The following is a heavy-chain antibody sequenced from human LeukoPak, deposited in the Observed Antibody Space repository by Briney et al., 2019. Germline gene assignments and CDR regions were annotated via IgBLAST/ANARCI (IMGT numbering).Heavy chain of an antibody. Sequence: GASVKVSCKASGYTFTSCGISWVRQAPGQGLEWMGWISAYNGNTNYAQKLQGRVTMTTDTSTSTAYMELRSLRSDDTAVYYCARFRVGGSGSYYPPFDPWGQGTLVTVSS. D-gene: IGHD3-10*01. CDR1: GYTFTSCG. J-gene: IGHJ5*02. CDR3: ARFRVGGSGSYYPPFDP. CDR2: ISAYNGNT. V-gene: IGHV1-18*01.